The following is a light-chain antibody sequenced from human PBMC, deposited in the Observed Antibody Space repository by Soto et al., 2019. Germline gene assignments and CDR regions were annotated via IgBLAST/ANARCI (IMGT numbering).Light chain of an antibody. V-gene: IGLV2-14*03. CDR2: DVT. J-gene: IGLJ2*01. CDR1: SSDVDGYNF. Sequence: QSALTQPASVSGSPGQSITISCTGTSSDVDGYNFVSWYQHHPGKAPKLMIYDVTNRPSGVSDRFSGSKSGNTASLSISGLQAEDEADYYCSSYTTTSTDVVFGRGTKVTVL. CDR3: SSYTTTSTDVV.